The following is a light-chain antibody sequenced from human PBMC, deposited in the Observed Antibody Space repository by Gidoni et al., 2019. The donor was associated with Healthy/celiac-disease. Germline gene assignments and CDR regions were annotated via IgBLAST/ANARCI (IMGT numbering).Light chain of an antibody. Sequence: IVRTQSPDSLAVSLGERATINCKSSQSVLYSSNNKNYLAWYQQKPGQPPKLLIYWASTRASGVPDRFICSGSGTDFTLTSSSLQAEDVAVYYCQQYYRTPWTFGQGTKVEIK. CDR3: QQYYRTPWT. V-gene: IGKV4-1*01. CDR1: QSVLYSSNNKNY. J-gene: IGKJ1*01. CDR2: WAS.